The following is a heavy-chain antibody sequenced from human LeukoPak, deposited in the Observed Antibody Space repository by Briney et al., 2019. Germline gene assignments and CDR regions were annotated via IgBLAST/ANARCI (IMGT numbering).Heavy chain of an antibody. Sequence: SETLSLTCTVSGGSISSFFWSWTRQPPGKGLEWIGYVHSSGSTKYNPSLKSRLIISVDMSKNQFSLKLRSVSVADTAVYYCARLAPGNYDILTGDPKVVFDYWGQGALVTVSS. CDR2: VHSSGST. CDR3: ARLAPGNYDILTGDPKVVFDY. CDR1: GGSISSFF. D-gene: IGHD3-9*01. V-gene: IGHV4-59*01. J-gene: IGHJ4*02.